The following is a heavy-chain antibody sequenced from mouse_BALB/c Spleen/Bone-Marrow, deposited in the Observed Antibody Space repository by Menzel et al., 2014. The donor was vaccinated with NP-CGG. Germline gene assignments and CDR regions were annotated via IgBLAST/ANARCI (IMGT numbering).Heavy chain of an antibody. J-gene: IGHJ3*01. CDR1: GYTFTDYY. Sequence: VQLQQSGPELVKPGASVKMSCKASGYTFTDYYMDWVKQSHGESFEWIGRVNPYNGGTSYNQKFKGKATLTVDKSSSTAYMELNSLTSEDSAVYYCARGGHYYGYVFAYWGQGTLVTVSA. V-gene: IGHV1-19*01. CDR3: ARGGHYYGYVFAY. CDR2: VNPYNGGT. D-gene: IGHD1-2*01.